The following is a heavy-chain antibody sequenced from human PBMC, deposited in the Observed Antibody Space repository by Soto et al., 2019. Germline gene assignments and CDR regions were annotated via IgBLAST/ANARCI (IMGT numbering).Heavy chain of an antibody. J-gene: IGHJ5*02. D-gene: IGHD1-1*01. CDR1: GYTFTDFY. CDR2: INPKTGDT. V-gene: IGHV1-2*02. Sequence: QVQLVQSGAEVKRSGASVRISCKASGYTFTDFYLHWLRQAPGQGLEWVGWINPKTGDTKSSQKFQGRVTMSRDTSVSTAYIDLTSLTSDDTAMYYCATGTNGTTGWYHPWGQGTRVTVSS. CDR3: ATGTNGTTGWYHP.